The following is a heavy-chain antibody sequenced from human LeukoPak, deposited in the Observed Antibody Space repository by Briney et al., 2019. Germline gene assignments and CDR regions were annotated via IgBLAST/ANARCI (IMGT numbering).Heavy chain of an antibody. Sequence: GESLKISCKGSGYSFTSYWIGWVRHMPGKGLEWMGIIYPGDSDTRYSPSFQGQVTISADKSISTAYLQWSSLKASDTAMYYCARQSEYSNSSGWFDPWGQGTLVTVSS. D-gene: IGHD6-6*01. CDR3: ARQSEYSNSSGWFDP. J-gene: IGHJ5*02. CDR2: IYPGDSDT. CDR1: GYSFTSYW. V-gene: IGHV5-51*01.